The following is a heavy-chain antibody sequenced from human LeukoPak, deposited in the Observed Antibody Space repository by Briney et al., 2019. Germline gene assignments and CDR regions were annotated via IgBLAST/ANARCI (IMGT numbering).Heavy chain of an antibody. CDR1: GFTFSNAW. Sequence: GGSLRLSCAASGFTFSNAWMNWVRQAPGKGLEWVGRIKGKTDGGTTDYAAPVKGRFTISRDDSKNTLYLQMNSLKTEDTAVYYCTTDPGPAHYYDSPNWFDPWGQGTLVTVSS. J-gene: IGHJ5*02. D-gene: IGHD3-22*01. CDR2: IKGKTDGGTT. CDR3: TTDPGPAHYYDSPNWFDP. V-gene: IGHV3-15*07.